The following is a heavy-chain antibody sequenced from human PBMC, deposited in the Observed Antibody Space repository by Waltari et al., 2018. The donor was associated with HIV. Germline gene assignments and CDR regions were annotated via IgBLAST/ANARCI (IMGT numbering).Heavy chain of an antibody. CDR3: TAVFDI. CDR1: GFTFSNAW. Sequence: EVQLVESGGGLVKPGGSLRLSCAAYGFTFSNAWMSWVRQAPGKGLEWVGRIKSKTHGETTDYAAPVKGRFTISRDDSKNMLYLQMNSLKTEDTAVYYCTAVFDIWGQGTMVTVSS. J-gene: IGHJ3*02. CDR2: IKSKTHGETT. V-gene: IGHV3-15*01.